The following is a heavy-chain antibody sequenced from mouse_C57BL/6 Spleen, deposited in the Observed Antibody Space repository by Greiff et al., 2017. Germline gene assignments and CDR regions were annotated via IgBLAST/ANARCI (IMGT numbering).Heavy chain of an antibody. D-gene: IGHD1-1*01. CDR1: GFSLTSYG. Sequence: VQRVESGPGLVQPSQSLSITCTVSGFSLTSYGVHWVRQSPGKGLEWLGVIWSGGSTDYNEAFISRLSISKDNSKSQVFFKMNSLQADDTAIYYCASEAPYYGSSYFAYWGQGTLVTVSA. CDR2: IWSGGST. V-gene: IGHV2-2*01. J-gene: IGHJ3*01. CDR3: ASEAPYYGSSYFAY.